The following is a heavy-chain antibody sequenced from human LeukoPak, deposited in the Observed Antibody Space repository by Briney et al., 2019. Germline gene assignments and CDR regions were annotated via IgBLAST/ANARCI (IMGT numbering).Heavy chain of an antibody. CDR2: ISHSGST. Sequence: SETLSLTCTVSGYSISSGYYWGWIRQPPGKGLKWIGSISHSGSTYYNPSLKSRVTISVDTSKNQFSLKLSSLTAADTAVYYCARGGTSGYSSTRHFWGGNYYFDYWGQGSLVTVSS. CDR3: ARGGTSGYSSTRHFWGGNYYFDY. V-gene: IGHV4-38-2*02. CDR1: GYSISSGYY. D-gene: IGHD2-2*01. J-gene: IGHJ4*02.